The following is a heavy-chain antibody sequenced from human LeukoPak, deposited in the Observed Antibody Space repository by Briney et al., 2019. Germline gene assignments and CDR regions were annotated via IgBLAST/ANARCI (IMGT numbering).Heavy chain of an antibody. CDR3: VKDWESKSSGWLTRNWFDP. D-gene: IGHD6-19*01. Sequence: GGSLRLSCAASGFTFSSYWMHWVRQAPGKGLVWVSRIATDGSRTTYADSVKGRFTISRDNAKNTLYLQMNSLRADDTSLYYCVKDWESKSSGWLTRNWFDPWGQGTLVTVSS. J-gene: IGHJ5*02. CDR2: IATDGSRT. CDR1: GFTFSSYW. V-gene: IGHV3-74*01.